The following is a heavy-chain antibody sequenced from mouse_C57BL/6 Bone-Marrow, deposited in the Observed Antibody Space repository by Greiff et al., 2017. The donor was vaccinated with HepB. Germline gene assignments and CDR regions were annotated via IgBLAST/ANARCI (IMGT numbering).Heavy chain of an antibody. D-gene: IGHD2-14*01. V-gene: IGHV1-61*01. Sequence: VQLQQPGAELVRPGSSVKLSCKASGYTFTSYWMDWVKQRPGQGLEWIGNIYPSDSETHYNQKFKDKATLTVDKSSSTAYMQLSSLTSEDSAVYYCAREGGTTGRGFAYWGQGTLVTVSA. J-gene: IGHJ3*01. CDR1: GYTFTSYW. CDR2: IYPSDSET. CDR3: AREGGTTGRGFAY.